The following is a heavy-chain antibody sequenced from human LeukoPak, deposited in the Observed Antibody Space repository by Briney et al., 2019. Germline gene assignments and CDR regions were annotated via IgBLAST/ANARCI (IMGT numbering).Heavy chain of an antibody. Sequence: PGGSLRLSCAASGFTFSSYGMHWVRQAPGKGLEWVAVVWYDGSNKYYADSVKGRFTISRDNSKNTLYLQMNSLRAEDTAVYYCAREGGVVVTALVYWGQGTLVTVSS. CDR3: AREGGVVVTALVY. CDR1: GFTFSSYG. D-gene: IGHD2-21*02. CDR2: VWYDGSNK. V-gene: IGHV3-33*08. J-gene: IGHJ4*02.